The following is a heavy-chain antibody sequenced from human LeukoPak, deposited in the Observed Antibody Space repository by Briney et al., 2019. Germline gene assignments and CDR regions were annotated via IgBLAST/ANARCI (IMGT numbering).Heavy chain of an antibody. Sequence: GSLRLSCAVSGITLSNYGMSWVGQAPGKGLEWVAGLSGSGGGTNYADSVQGRFTISRDNPKNTLYLQMNSLRAEDTAVYFCAKRGVVIRVFLVGFHKEAYYFDSWGQGALVTVSS. J-gene: IGHJ4*02. CDR2: LSGSGGGT. CDR3: AKRGVVIRVFLVGFHKEAYYFDS. V-gene: IGHV3-23*01. D-gene: IGHD3-10*01. CDR1: GITLSNYG.